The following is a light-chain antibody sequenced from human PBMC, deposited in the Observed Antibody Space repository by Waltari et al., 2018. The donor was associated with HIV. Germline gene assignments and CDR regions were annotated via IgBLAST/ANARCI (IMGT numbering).Light chain of an antibody. J-gene: IGLJ3*02. V-gene: IGLV1-44*01. CDR2: RND. CDR3: ASWDDNLNHWV. CDR1: NSNVGNNF. Sequence: QSVLTQTPSASRAPGQRLLMSCSGTNSNVGNNFVSWFQQVSGVSPKLVIYRNDQRPSGVPARFSAAKSGSTASLAIARLQSDDEAEYFCASWDDNLNHWVFGGGTKLTV.